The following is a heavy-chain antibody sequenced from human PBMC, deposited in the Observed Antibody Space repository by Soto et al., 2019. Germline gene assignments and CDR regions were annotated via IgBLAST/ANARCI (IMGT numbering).Heavy chain of an antibody. J-gene: IGHJ6*02. V-gene: IGHV4-59*01. Sequence: SATLSLTCAVYGGSFSGYYWSWIRQPPGKGLEWIGYIYYSGSTNYNPSLKSRVTISVDTSKNQFSLKLSSVTAADTAVYYCARDYGSGSYEDYYYYGMDVWGQGTTVTVSS. D-gene: IGHD3-10*01. CDR3: ARDYGSGSYEDYYYYGMDV. CDR2: IYYSGST. CDR1: GGSFSGYY.